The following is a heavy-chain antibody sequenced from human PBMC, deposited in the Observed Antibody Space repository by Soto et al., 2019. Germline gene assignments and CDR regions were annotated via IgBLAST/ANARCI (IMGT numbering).Heavy chain of an antibody. J-gene: IGHJ4*02. CDR1: GFTFSSYG. V-gene: IGHV3-33*01. Sequence: GGSLRLSCAASGFTFSSYGMHWVRQAPGKGLEWVAVIWYDGSNKYYADSVKGRFTISRDNSKNTLYLQMNSLRAEDTAVYYCAREGYSYGYLPSYFFDYWGQGTLVTVSS. D-gene: IGHD5-18*01. CDR3: AREGYSYGYLPSYFFDY. CDR2: IWYDGSNK.